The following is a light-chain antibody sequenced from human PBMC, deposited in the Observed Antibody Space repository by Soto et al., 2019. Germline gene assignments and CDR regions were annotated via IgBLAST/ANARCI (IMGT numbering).Light chain of an antibody. CDR1: QSVIRTY. Sequence: EIVLTQSPVTLSFSPGEIATLSCSASQSVIRTYLAWYQQRPGQAPRLLIYGASSRATGIPDRFSGRGSGTDFTLTISRLEPEDFAVYYCQKYGSPLWKFGQGTKVDIK. V-gene: IGKV3-20*01. CDR3: QKYGSPLWK. J-gene: IGKJ1*01. CDR2: GAS.